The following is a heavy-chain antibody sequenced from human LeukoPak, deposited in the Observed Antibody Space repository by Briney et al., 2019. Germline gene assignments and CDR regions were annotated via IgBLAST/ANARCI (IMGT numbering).Heavy chain of an antibody. Sequence: GGSLRLSCAASGFTVSSNYMSWVRQAPGKGLEWVSVIYSGGSTYYADSVKGRFTISRDNSKNTLYLRMNSLRAEDTAVYYCARVKDFWSGSAFDYWGQGTLVTVSS. D-gene: IGHD3-3*01. CDR2: IYSGGST. CDR3: ARVKDFWSGSAFDY. J-gene: IGHJ4*02. V-gene: IGHV3-53*01. CDR1: GFTVSSNY.